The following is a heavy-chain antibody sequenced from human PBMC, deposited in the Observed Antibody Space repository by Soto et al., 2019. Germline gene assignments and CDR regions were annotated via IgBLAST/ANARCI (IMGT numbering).Heavy chain of an antibody. Sequence: EVQLLESGGGLVQPGGSLRLSCAASGFTFSSYAMSWVRQAPGKGLEWVSAISGSGGSTYYADSVKGRFTISRDNSKDTLYLQMSSLRAEDTAVYDCAKAMTCSGGSCSTRYYYYYYGMDVWGQGTTVTVSS. V-gene: IGHV3-23*01. D-gene: IGHD2-15*01. CDR1: GFTFSSYA. CDR2: ISGSGGST. CDR3: AKAMTCSGGSCSTRYYYYYYGMDV. J-gene: IGHJ6*02.